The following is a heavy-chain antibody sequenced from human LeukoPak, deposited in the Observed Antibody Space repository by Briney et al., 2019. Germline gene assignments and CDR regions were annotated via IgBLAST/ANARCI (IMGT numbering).Heavy chain of an antibody. J-gene: IGHJ5*02. V-gene: IGHV1-2*02. D-gene: IGHD3-16*01. CDR3: ARDLAFGGNWFDP. CDR1: GYTFIGYY. CDR2: INPNSGGT. Sequence: ASVKVSCKASGYTFIGYYMHWVRQAPGQGLEWMGWINPNSGGTNYAQKFQGRVTMTRDTSISTAYMELSRLKSDDTAVYYCARDLAFGGNWFDPWGQGTLVTVSS.